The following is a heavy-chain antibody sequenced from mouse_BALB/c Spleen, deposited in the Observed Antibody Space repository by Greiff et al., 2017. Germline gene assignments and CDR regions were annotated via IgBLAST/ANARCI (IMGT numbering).Heavy chain of an antibody. CDR1: GYTFTDYA. V-gene: IGHV1S137*01. Sequence: QVQLKQSGAELVRPGVSVKISCKGSGYTFTDYAMHWVKQSHAKSLEWIGVISTYYGDASYNQKFKGKATMTVDKSSSTAYMELARLTSEDSAIYYCAREITTVVEWYFDVWGAGTTVTVSS. J-gene: IGHJ1*01. CDR3: AREITTVVEWYFDV. D-gene: IGHD1-1*01. CDR2: ISTYYGDA.